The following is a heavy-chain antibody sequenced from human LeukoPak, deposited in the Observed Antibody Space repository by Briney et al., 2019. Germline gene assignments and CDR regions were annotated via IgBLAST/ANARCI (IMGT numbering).Heavy chain of an antibody. J-gene: IGHJ4*02. CDR2: INQDGSEE. V-gene: IGHV3-7*01. D-gene: IGHD6-13*01. CDR1: EFTFSGYW. CDR3: ARDGFVGAADY. Sequence: GGSLRLSCAASEFTFSGYWMNRVRQAPGKGPEWVANINQDGSEEHYVDSVKGRFTISRDNAKNSLFLQMNSLRVEDTAVFYCARDGFVGAADYWGQGTLVTVSS.